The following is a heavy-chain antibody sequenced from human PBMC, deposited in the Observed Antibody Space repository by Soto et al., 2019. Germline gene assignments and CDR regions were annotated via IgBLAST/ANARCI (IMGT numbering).Heavy chain of an antibody. D-gene: IGHD3-3*01. Sequence: GGSLRLSCAASGFTFDDYGMSWVRQAPGKGLEWVSGINWNGGSTGYADSVKGRFTISRDNAKNSLYLQMNSLRAEDTALYHCARVSSYDFWSCYLRDYYYYYYMYVWGKGTTVTVSS. J-gene: IGHJ6*03. V-gene: IGHV3-20*01. CDR1: GFTFDDYG. CDR3: ARVSSYDFWSCYLRDYYYYYYMYV. CDR2: INWNGGST.